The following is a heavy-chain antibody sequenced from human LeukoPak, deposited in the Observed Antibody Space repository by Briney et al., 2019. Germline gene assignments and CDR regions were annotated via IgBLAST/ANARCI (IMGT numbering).Heavy chain of an antibody. J-gene: IGHJ4*02. CDR3: AKGGPDDF. CDR2: ISGSGDNT. D-gene: IGHD3-10*01. V-gene: IGHV3-23*01. Sequence: PGGSLRLSCAASGFTFSNYVMSWVRRAPGKGLEWVSSISGSGDNTYYANSVKGRYTISRDLSKNTLYLQMNSLKAEDTAVYYCAKGGPDDFWGQGTLVTVSS. CDR1: GFTFSNYV.